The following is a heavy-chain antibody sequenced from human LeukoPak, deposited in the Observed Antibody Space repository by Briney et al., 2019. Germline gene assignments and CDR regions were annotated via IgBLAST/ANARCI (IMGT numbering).Heavy chain of an antibody. CDR1: GGSISSGGYY. V-gene: IGHV4-31*03. J-gene: IGHJ4*02. CDR3: ARDRGPYSGYDSYYFDY. D-gene: IGHD5-12*01. Sequence: SATLSLTCTVSGGSISSGGYYRSWIRQHPGKGLEWIGYIYYSGSTYYNPSLKSRVTISVDTSKNQFSLKLSSVTAADTAVYYCARDRGPYSGYDSYYFDYWGQGTLVTVSS. CDR2: IYYSGST.